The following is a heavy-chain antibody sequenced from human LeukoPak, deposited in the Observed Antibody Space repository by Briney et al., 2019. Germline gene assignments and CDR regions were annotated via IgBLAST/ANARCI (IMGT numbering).Heavy chain of an antibody. CDR3: ARGSGYYDSSGYYYQYYFDY. J-gene: IGHJ4*02. CDR1: GFTFSSYS. V-gene: IGHV3-21*01. D-gene: IGHD3-22*01. CDR2: ISSSSSYI. Sequence: PGGSLRLSCAASGFTFSSYSMNWVRQAPGKGLEWVSSISSSSSYIYYADSVKGRFTISRDNAQNSLYLQMNSLRAEDTAVYYCARGSGYYDSSGYYYQYYFDYWGQGTLVTVSS.